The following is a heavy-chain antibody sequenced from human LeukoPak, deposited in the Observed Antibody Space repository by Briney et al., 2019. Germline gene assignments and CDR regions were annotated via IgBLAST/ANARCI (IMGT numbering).Heavy chain of an antibody. CDR1: GFTFSSYA. D-gene: IGHD3-10*01. Sequence: GGSLRLSCAASGFTFSSYAMTWVRQAPGKGLEWVSGISGSGGATYYADSVKGRFTISRDDPHNTLYLQMNSLRAEDTAVYFCARGGVDYYGSGTYYLMYYFDYWGQGALVTVSS. V-gene: IGHV3-23*01. CDR3: ARGGVDYYGSGTYYLMYYFDY. J-gene: IGHJ4*02. CDR2: ISGSGGAT.